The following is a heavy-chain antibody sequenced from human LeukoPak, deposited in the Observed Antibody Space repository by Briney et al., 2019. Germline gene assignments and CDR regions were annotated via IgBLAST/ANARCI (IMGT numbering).Heavy chain of an antibody. D-gene: IGHD6-19*01. Sequence: GGSLRLSCAASGFTFSSYSMNWVRQAPGKGLEWVSSISSSSSYIYYADSVKGRFTISRDNAKNSLYLQMNSLRAEDTAVYYCARDPVSGGWNYYYYYMDVWGKGTTVTISS. CDR1: GFTFSSYS. J-gene: IGHJ6*03. CDR3: ARDPVSGGWNYYYYYMDV. V-gene: IGHV3-21*01. CDR2: ISSSSSYI.